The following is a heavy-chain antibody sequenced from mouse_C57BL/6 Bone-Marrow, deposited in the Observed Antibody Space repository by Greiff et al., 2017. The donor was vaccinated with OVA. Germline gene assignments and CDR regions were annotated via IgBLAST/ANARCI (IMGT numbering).Heavy chain of an antibody. CDR3: FTAQAGMRDY. CDR1: GYTFTSYW. V-gene: IGHV1-64*01. CDR2: IHPNSGST. Sequence: QVQLQQPGAELVKPGASVKLSCKASGYTFTSYWMHWVKQRPGQGLEWIGMIHPNSGSTNYNEKFKSKATLTVDKSSSTAYMQLSSLTSEDSAVXCCFTAQAGMRDYWGQGTTLTVSS. J-gene: IGHJ2*01. D-gene: IGHD3-2*02.